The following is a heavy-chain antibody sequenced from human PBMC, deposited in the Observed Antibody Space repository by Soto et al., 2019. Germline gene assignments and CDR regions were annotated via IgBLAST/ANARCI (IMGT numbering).Heavy chain of an antibody. D-gene: IGHD6-6*01. V-gene: IGHV1-3*01. Sequence: ASVKVSCKVPGYSLSDLSIHWVRQAPGKGLEWMGWINAGNGNAEYSQKFQGRVTITRDTSASTAYMELSSLTSEDTAVYSCARRHSTSGGFDHWGQGTLVTVSS. CDR1: GYSLSDLS. J-gene: IGHJ4*02. CDR3: ARRHSTSGGFDH. CDR2: INAGNGNA.